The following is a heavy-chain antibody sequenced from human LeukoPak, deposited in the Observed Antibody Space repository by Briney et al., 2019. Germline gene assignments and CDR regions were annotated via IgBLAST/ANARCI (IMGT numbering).Heavy chain of an antibody. J-gene: IGHJ4*02. CDR1: GFTFSSYG. Sequence: GGSLRLSCAASGFTFSSYGMHWVRQAPGKGLEWVAFIRYDGSNKYYADSVKGRFTISRDNSKNTLYLQMNSLRAEDTAVYYCAIFKQWLRFLAPSWGQGTLVTASS. CDR2: IRYDGSNK. D-gene: IGHD5-12*01. CDR3: AIFKQWLRFLAPS. V-gene: IGHV3-30*02.